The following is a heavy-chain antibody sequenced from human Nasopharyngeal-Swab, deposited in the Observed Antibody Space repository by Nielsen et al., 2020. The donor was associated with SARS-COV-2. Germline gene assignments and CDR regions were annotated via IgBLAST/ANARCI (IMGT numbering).Heavy chain of an antibody. V-gene: IGHV3-74*01. CDR2: INSDGSSA. CDR1: GFTFSHHW. J-gene: IGHJ6*02. Sequence: GGSLRLSCAASGFTFSHHWMHWVRQTPGKGLVWVSRINSDGSSATCVDSVEGRFTISRDNAKNTLYLQMNSLRAEDTAVYYCTRTEDSLAGMEVWGQGTTVTVSS. D-gene: IGHD3-22*01. CDR3: TRTEDSLAGMEV.